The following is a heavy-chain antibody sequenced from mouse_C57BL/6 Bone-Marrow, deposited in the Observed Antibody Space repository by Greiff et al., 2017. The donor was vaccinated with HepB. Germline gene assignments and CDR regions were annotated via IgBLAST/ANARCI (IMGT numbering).Heavy chain of an antibody. J-gene: IGHJ3*01. CDR2: ISYDGSN. CDR3: ARGGQLRLRAFAY. Sequence: DVQLQESGPGLVKPSQSLSLTCSVSGYSITSGYYWNWIRQFPGNKLEWMGYISYDGSNNYNPSLKNRISITRDTSKNQFFLKLNSVTTEDTATYYCARGGQLRLRAFAYWGQGTLVTVSA. CDR1: GYSITSGYY. D-gene: IGHD3-2*02. V-gene: IGHV3-6*01.